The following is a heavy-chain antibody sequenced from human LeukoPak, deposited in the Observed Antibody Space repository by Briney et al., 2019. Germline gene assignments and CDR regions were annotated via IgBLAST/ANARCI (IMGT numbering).Heavy chain of an antibody. CDR3: ARDEGSFDI. V-gene: IGHV1-18*01. CDR2: ISGYNGNT. CDR1: DYTFTSYD. J-gene: IGHJ3*02. Sequence: ASVKVSCKASDYTFTSYDISWVRQAPGQGLEWVGWISGYNGNTNYAQKVQGRVTLTTDTSTSTAYMELRSLTSDDTAVYYCARDEGSFDIWGQGTLVTVSS.